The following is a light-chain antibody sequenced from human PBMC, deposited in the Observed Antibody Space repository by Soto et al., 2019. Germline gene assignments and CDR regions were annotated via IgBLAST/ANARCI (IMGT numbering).Light chain of an antibody. J-gene: IGKJ2*01. CDR3: QQYHSFSFT. Sequence: DIQMTQSPSTLSGSVGDRVTITCRASQTISSWLAWYQQKPGKAPKLLIYKASTLKSGVPSRFSGSGSGTEFTLTISSLQPDDFATYYCQQYHSFSFTFGQGTKVDIK. V-gene: IGKV1-5*03. CDR1: QTISSW. CDR2: KAS.